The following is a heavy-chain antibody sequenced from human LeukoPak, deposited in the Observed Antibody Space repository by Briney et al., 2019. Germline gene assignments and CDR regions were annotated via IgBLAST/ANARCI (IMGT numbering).Heavy chain of an antibody. J-gene: IGHJ3*02. V-gene: IGHV4-4*07. D-gene: IGHD3-9*01. CDR3: SRVCGSATGYRLCGFDI. CDR2: VDSSWNT. CDR1: GGSISNYF. Sequence: SETLSLTSTVSGGSISNYFRNWIRQPAGKGLEWLGRVDSSWNTNYNPSLKSRLTMSVDTSKNQFSLKVTSVTAADTAVYYCSRVCGSATGYRLCGFDIWGQETVVTVSS.